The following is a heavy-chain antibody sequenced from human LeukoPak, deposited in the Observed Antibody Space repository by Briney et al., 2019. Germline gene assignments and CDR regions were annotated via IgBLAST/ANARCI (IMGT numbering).Heavy chain of an antibody. CDR3: AKDAVFGDYERVFDY. J-gene: IGHJ4*02. D-gene: IGHD4-17*01. CDR1: GFSFSSYG. V-gene: IGHV3-30*18. CDR2: ISYDGSNK. Sequence: HSGGSLRLSCAASGFSFSSYGMHWVRQGPGKGLEWVAVISYDGSNKYYADSVKGRFTISRDNSKNTLNLQMNSLRAEDTAVYFCAKDAVFGDYERVFDYWGQGTLVTVSS.